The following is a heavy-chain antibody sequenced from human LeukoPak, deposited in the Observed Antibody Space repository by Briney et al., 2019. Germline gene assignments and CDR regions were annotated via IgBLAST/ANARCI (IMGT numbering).Heavy chain of an antibody. Sequence: ASVKVSCKASGYTFTSYGISWVRQAPGQGLEWMGWIGAYNGNTNYAHKFQGRVTLTRDTSISTAYMEVSSLRSDDTAVYYCARELIDFHDHTNKGFFDSWGQGTLVTVPS. J-gene: IGHJ4*02. V-gene: IGHV1-18*01. CDR2: IGAYNGNT. CDR1: GYTFTSYG. CDR3: ARELIDFHDHTNKGFFDS. D-gene: IGHD3/OR15-3a*01.